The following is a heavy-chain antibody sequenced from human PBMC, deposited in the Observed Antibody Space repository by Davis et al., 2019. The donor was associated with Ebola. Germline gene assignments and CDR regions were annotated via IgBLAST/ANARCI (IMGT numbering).Heavy chain of an antibody. V-gene: IGHV1-18*01. CDR2: ISAYNGNT. CDR1: GYTFTSYA. J-gene: IGHJ6*02. CDR3: AREAGDYVLYYYGMDV. Sequence: ASVKASCKASGYTFTSYAMHWVRQAPGQRLEWMGWISAYNGNTNYAQKLQGRVTMTTDTSTSTAYMELRSLRSDDTAVYYCAREAGDYVLYYYGMDVWGQGTTVTVSS. D-gene: IGHD4-17*01.